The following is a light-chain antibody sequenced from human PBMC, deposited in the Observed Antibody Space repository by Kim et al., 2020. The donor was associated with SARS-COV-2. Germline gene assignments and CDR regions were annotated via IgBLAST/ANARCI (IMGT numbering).Light chain of an antibody. V-gene: IGKV3-20*01. J-gene: IGKJ1*01. CDR3: QKYSSPRWT. CDR1: QSVGSKY. Sequence: IVLTQSPDTLSVSPGERVTLSCRASQSVGSKYLAWYQQKPGQAPRLLIYGASTRATDIPDRFSGSGSGTDFTLTITRLETEDFALYSCQKYSSPRWTFGQGTKVDIK. CDR2: GAS.